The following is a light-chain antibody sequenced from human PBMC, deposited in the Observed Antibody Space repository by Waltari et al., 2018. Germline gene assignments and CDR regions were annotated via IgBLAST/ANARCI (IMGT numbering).Light chain of an antibody. V-gene: IGKV2-40*01. J-gene: IGKJ3*01. CDR1: QSLLHSNGNTY. Sequence: DIVMTQTPLSLPITPVEPPSISCRSSQSLLHSNGNTYLNWYLQKPGQSPKLLIYGGSNRASGVPDRFSGSGSGTDFTLKISKVEAEDVGVYYCVQGIEFPFTFGPGTKLDIK. CDR3: VQGIEFPFT. CDR2: GGS.